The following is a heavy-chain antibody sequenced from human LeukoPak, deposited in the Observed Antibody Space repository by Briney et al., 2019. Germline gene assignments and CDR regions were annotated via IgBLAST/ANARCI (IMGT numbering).Heavy chain of an antibody. V-gene: IGHV4-59*01. J-gene: IGHJ6*03. D-gene: IGHD3-22*01. CDR3: AGLYYYDSSGYYYGYYYYMDV. CDR1: SGSISSYY. Sequence: PSETLSLTCTVSSGSISSYYWSWIRQPPGKGLEWIGYIYYSGSTNYNPSLKSRVTISVDTSKNQFSLKLSSVTAADTAVYYCAGLYYYDSSGYYYGYYYYMDVWGKGTTVTVSS. CDR2: IYYSGST.